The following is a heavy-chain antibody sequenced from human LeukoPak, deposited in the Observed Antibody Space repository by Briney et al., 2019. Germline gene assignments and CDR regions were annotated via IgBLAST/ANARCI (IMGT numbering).Heavy chain of an antibody. CDR2: INPNSGAT. Sequence: ASVKDSCKASGYTFTGYYMHWVRQAPGQGLEWMGWINPNSGATNYAQKFQGRVTMTRDTAMSTAYMELSGLRSDDTDVYYCARVLEYCSSISCPRPDYWGQGTLVTVSS. CDR1: GYTFTGYY. D-gene: IGHD2/OR15-2a*01. CDR3: ARVLEYCSSISCPRPDY. J-gene: IGHJ4*02. V-gene: IGHV1-2*02.